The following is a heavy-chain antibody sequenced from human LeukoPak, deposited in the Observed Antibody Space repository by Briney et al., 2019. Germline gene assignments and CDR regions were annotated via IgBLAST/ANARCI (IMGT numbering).Heavy chain of an antibody. D-gene: IGHD3-22*01. CDR1: RYTFTGYY. Sequence: SVTLSCKASRYTFTGYYMHWVRQAPEHGLEWMGWVNPNSGGTIHAQKFQGRVTMTRDTSISTAYMELSRLRSDDTAVYYWARGSMIVVVNGGSAFDIWGQGTMVTVSS. V-gene: IGHV1-2*02. J-gene: IGHJ3*02. CDR3: ARGSMIVVVNGGSAFDI. CDR2: VNPNSGGT.